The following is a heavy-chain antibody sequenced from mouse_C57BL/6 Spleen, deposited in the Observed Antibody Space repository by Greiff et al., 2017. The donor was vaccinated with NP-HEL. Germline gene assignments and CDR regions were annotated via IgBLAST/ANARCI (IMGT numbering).Heavy chain of an antibody. D-gene: IGHD3-2*02. CDR2: IRSKSSNYAT. J-gene: IGHJ4*01. V-gene: IGHV10-3*01. Sequence: EVMLVESGGGLVQPKGSLKLSCAASGFTFNTYAMHWVRQAPGKGLEWVARIRSKSSNYATYYADSVKDRFTISRDDSQSMLYLQMNNLKTEDTAMYYCVREGRTAQYYYAMDYWGQGTSVTVSS. CDR1: GFTFNTYA. CDR3: VREGRTAQYYYAMDY.